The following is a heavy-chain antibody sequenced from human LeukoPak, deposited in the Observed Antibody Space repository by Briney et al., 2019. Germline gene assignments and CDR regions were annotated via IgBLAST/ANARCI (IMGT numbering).Heavy chain of an antibody. J-gene: IGHJ4*02. CDR3: ARGGGGFSHGRFDY. CDR2: IYYSGRT. D-gene: IGHD5-18*01. V-gene: IGHV4-59*01. Sequence: SETLSLTCTVSSGSINNYYWSWIRRPPGKGLEWIGYIYYSGRTNYKPSLKNRVTMSVDTSKNHFSLKLTSVTAADTAVYYCARGGGGFSHGRFDYWGLGTLVTVSS. CDR1: SGSINNYY.